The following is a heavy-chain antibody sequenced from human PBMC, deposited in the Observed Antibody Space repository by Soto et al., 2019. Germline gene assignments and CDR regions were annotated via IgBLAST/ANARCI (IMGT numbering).Heavy chain of an antibody. CDR2: ISGSGGST. J-gene: IGHJ4*02. CDR3: HGGEEWPLYYFDC. CDR1: GFTFSNYA. Sequence: EVQLLESGGGLVQPGGSLRLSCAASGFTFSNYAMSWVRQAPGKGLEWVSAISGSGGSTYYGDSVKGRFTISRDNSKNTLYLQMNSLRAEDTAVYYCHGGEEWPLYYFDCWGQGTLVTVSS. V-gene: IGHV3-23*01. D-gene: IGHD3-3*01.